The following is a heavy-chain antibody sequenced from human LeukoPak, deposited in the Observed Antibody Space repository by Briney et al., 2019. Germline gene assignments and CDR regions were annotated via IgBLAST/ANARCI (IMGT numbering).Heavy chain of an antibody. J-gene: IGHJ4*02. V-gene: IGHV1-69*13. Sequence: SVKVSCKASGGTFSSYAISWVRQAPGQGLEWMGGIIPIFGTANYAQKFQGRVTITADESTSTAYMELSSLRSEDMAVYYCAPDFWSGYSGDYWGQGTLVTVSS. CDR3: APDFWSGYSGDY. CDR2: IIPIFGTA. D-gene: IGHD3-3*01. CDR1: GGTFSSYA.